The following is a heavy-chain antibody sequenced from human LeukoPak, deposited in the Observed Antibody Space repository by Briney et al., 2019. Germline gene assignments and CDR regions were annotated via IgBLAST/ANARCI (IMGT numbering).Heavy chain of an antibody. V-gene: IGHV3-30-3*01. D-gene: IGHD7-27*01. J-gene: IGHJ6*02. Sequence: GGSLRLSCAASGFTFSSYAMHWVRQAPGKGLEWVAVISYDGSNKYYADSVKGRFTISRDNAKNSLYLQMNSLRAEDTAVYYCARDDEDWGFGYGMDVWGQGTTVTVSS. CDR1: GFTFSSYA. CDR2: ISYDGSNK. CDR3: ARDDEDWGFGYGMDV.